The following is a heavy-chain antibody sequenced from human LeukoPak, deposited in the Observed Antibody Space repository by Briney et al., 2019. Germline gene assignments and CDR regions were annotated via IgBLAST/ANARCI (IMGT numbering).Heavy chain of an antibody. CDR1: GGTFSSYA. CDR3: ARELRIVGDDAFDI. V-gene: IGHV1-69*05. J-gene: IGHJ3*02. D-gene: IGHD1-26*01. CDR2: IIPIFGTA. Sequence: GSSVKVSCKASGGTFSSYAISWVRQAPGQGLEWMGGIIPIFGTANYAQKFQGRVTITTDESTSTAYMELSSLRSEDTAVYYCARELRIVGDDAFDIWGQGTMVTVSS.